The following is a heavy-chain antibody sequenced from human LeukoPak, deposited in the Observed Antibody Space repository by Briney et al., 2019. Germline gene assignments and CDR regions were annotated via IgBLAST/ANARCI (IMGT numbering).Heavy chain of an antibody. CDR1: GYTFTGYY. CDR3: ARPGGGYSGSYFFGY. Sequence: ASVKVSCKASGYTFTGYYMHWVRQAPGQGLEWMGWINTNTGNPTYAQGFTGRFVFSLDTSVSTAYLQISSLKAEDTAVYYCARPGGGYSGSYFFGYWGQGTLVTVSS. V-gene: IGHV7-4-1*02. D-gene: IGHD1-26*01. CDR2: INTNTGNP. J-gene: IGHJ4*02.